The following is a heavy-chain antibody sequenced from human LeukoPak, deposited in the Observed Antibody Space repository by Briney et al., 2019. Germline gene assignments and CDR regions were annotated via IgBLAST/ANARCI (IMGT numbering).Heavy chain of an antibody. CDR2: ISYDGSNK. J-gene: IGHJ4*02. CDR3: AKDQSGWSGYATPGY. V-gene: IGHV3-30*18. Sequence: GRSLRLSCAASGFTFSSYGMHWVRQASGKGLEWVAVISYDGSNKYYADSVKGRFTISRDNSKNTLYLQMNSLRAEDTAIYYCAKDQSGWSGYATPGYWGQGTLVTVSS. CDR1: GFTFSSYG. D-gene: IGHD5-12*01.